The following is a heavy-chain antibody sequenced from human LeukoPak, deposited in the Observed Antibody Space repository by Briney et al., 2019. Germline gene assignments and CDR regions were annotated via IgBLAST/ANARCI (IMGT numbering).Heavy chain of an antibody. V-gene: IGHV3-21*01. CDR2: ISSSSRSI. CDR1: TFTFSSYS. J-gene: IGHJ3*02. D-gene: IGHD6-19*01. CDR3: ARDSSPDAFDI. Sequence: PGGSLRLSCAASTFTFSSYSMNWVRQAPGKGLEWVSSISSSSRSIYYADSVKGRFTISRHNAKNSLYLQMNSLRAEDTAVYYCARDSSPDAFDIWGQGTMVTVSS.